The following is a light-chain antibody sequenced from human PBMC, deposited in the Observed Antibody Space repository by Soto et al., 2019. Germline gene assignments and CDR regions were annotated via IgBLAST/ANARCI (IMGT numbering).Light chain of an antibody. Sequence: QPVLTQPPSASGTPGQRVTISCSGSSSNIGSNPVNWYQQLPGTAPRLLIYSNNERPSRVPDRFSVSTSGTSASLAISGLQSEDEADYYCAAWDESLNGWVFGGGTQLTVL. J-gene: IGLJ3*02. CDR3: AAWDESLNGWV. CDR2: SNN. CDR1: SSNIGSNP. V-gene: IGLV1-44*01.